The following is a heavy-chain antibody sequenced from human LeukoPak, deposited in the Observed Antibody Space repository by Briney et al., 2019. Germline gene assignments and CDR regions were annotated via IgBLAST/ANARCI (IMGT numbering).Heavy chain of an antibody. V-gene: IGHV1-69*04. CDR1: GGTFSSYA. D-gene: IGHD3-9*01. J-gene: IGHJ3*02. CDR3: ARARYFDWLRRGAAFDI. Sequence: SVKVSCKASGGTFSSYAISWVRQAPGQGLEWMGRIIPILGIANYAQKFQGRVTITADKSTSTAYMELSSLRSEDTAVYYCARARYFDWLRRGAAFDIWGQGTMVTVSS. CDR2: IIPILGIA.